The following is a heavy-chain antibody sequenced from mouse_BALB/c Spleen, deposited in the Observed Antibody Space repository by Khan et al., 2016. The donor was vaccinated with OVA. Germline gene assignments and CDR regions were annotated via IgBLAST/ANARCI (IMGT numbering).Heavy chain of an antibody. D-gene: IGHD1-1*01. V-gene: IGHV5-6*01. CDR2: INTGGAYT. CDR3: ARIAYYYKGEGFAY. Sequence: EVELVESGGDFVRPGGSLKLSCAASGFTFSTYGMSWVRQTPDKRLEWVATINTGGAYTYYPDSVKGRFTISSDNAKNTLYLQLSSLKSEDTTIYDCARIAYYYKGEGFAYWGQGTLVTVSA. J-gene: IGHJ3*01. CDR1: GFTFSTYG.